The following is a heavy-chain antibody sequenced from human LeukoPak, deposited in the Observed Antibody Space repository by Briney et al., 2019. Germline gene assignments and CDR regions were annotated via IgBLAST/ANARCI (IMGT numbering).Heavy chain of an antibody. Sequence: MPGESLKISCKGSGYSFTSYWISWVRRMPGKGLEWMGRIDPSDSYTNYSPSFQGHVTISADKSISTVYLQWSSLKASDTAMYYCARHSAGIVVAGKWGQGTLVTVSS. CDR2: IDPSDSYT. D-gene: IGHD6-19*01. J-gene: IGHJ4*02. CDR3: ARHSAGIVVAGK. CDR1: GYSFTSYW. V-gene: IGHV5-10-1*01.